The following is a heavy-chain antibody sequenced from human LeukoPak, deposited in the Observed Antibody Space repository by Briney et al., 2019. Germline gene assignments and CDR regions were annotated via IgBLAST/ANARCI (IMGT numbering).Heavy chain of an antibody. J-gene: IGHJ6*03. CDR2: INPSGGST. CDR3: ARDFYDFWSGAYYYYYMDV. V-gene: IGHV1-46*01. CDR1: GYTFTSYY. D-gene: IGHD3-3*01. Sequence: ASVKVSCKASGYTFTSYYMHWVRQAPGQGLEWMGIINPSGGSTSYAQKFQGRVTMTRDTSTSTVYIELSSLRSEDTAVYYCARDFYDFWSGAYYYYYMDVWGKGTTVTVSS.